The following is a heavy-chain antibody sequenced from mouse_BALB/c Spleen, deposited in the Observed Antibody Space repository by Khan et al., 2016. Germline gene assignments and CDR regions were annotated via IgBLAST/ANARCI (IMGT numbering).Heavy chain of an antibody. Sequence: QVQLQQSGAELVKAGASVKMSCKASGYTFTSYWMHWVKQRLGPGLEWFAETNPTNGRPYYNEKFKSKATLTVDKSSRTAYMLLSGPTFEDSAVYDCARIKKIVATYFDYWGQGTTLTVSS. J-gene: IGHJ2*01. D-gene: IGHD1-1*01. CDR1: GYTFTSYW. CDR2: TNPTNGRP. V-gene: IGHV1S81*02. CDR3: ARIKKIVATYFDY.